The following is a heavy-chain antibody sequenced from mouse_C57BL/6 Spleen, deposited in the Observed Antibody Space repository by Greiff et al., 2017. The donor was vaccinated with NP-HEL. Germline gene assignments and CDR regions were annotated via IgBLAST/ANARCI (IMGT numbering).Heavy chain of an antibody. V-gene: IGHV1-26*01. D-gene: IGHD2-12*01. CDR1: GYTFTDYY. Sequence: VQLQQSGPELVKPGASVKISCKASGYTFTDYYMNWVKQSHGKSLEWIGDINPNNGGTSYNQKFKGKATLTVDKSSSTAYMELRSLTSEDSAVYYCARWDYSLYYFDYWGQGTTLTVSS. CDR3: ARWDYSLYYFDY. CDR2: INPNNGGT. J-gene: IGHJ2*01.